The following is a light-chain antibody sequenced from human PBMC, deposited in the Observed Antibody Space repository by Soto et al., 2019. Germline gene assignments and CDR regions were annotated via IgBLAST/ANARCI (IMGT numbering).Light chain of an antibody. Sequence: DIQMTQSPSTLSGSVGDRVTITCRASQSIKNWLAWHQQKPGKAPKLLIYAASTLQSGVPPRFSVSGSGTHCTLTISSLKTEDAATYYCQKYNTATYTFGQGTRLEIK. CDR3: QKYNTATYT. J-gene: IGKJ5*01. V-gene: IGKV1-27*01. CDR1: QSIKNW. CDR2: AAS.